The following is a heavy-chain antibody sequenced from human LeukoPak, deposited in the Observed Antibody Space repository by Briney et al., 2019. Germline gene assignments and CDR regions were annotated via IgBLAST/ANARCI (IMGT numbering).Heavy chain of an antibody. D-gene: IGHD3-3*01. J-gene: IGHJ4*02. Sequence: GGSLRLSCAASGFIFDDYAMHWVRQAPGKGLEWVSGISWNSGSIGYADSVKGRFTISRDNAKNSLYLQMNSLRAEDMALYYCARSIFGVVIIPAFDYWGQGTLVTVSS. CDR3: ARSIFGVVIIPAFDY. CDR1: GFIFDDYA. CDR2: ISWNSGSI. V-gene: IGHV3-9*03.